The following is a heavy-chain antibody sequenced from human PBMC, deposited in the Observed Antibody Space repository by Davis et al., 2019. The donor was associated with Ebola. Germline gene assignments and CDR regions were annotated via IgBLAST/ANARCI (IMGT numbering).Heavy chain of an antibody. CDR3: VRAVWAAAGNNWFDP. CDR2: TYYRSKWYN. V-gene: IGHV6-1*01. CDR1: GDSVSSNSAA. J-gene: IGHJ5*02. D-gene: IGHD6-13*01. Sequence: SQTLSLTCAISGDSVSSNSAAWNWIRQSPSRGLEWLGRTYYRSKWYNDYAVSVKSRITINPDTSKNQFSLQLNSVTPEDTAVYYCVRAVWAAAGNNWFDPWGQGTLVTVSS.